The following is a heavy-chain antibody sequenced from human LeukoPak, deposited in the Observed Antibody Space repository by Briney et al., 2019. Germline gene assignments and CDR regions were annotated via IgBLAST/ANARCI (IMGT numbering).Heavy chain of an antibody. J-gene: IGHJ5*02. V-gene: IGHV3-74*01. CDR3: VRESYSVFDP. D-gene: IGHD4-11*01. CDR1: GFTFSIDW. Sequence: GGTLRLSCAASGFTFSIDWMHCVRDAPGKGRVWGSCINSEGTSANYMDSVKGRFTISRDNARNTLYLQMHSLRAEDSAVYYCVRESYSVFDPWGQGTLVTVSS. CDR2: INSEGTSA.